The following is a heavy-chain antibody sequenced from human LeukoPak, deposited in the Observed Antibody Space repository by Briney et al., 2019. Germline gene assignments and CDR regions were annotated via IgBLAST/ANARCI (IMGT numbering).Heavy chain of an antibody. D-gene: IGHD2-8*01. J-gene: IGHJ4*02. CDR2: IIPIFGTA. V-gene: IGHV1-69*05. Sequence: ASVKVSCKASGGTFSSYAISWVRQAPGQGLEWMGGIIPIFGTANYAQKFQGRVTITTDESTSTAYMELSSLRSEDTAVYYCASVHPQYRTNGVCYPLDYWGQGTLVTVSS. CDR3: ASVHPQYRTNGVCYPLDY. CDR1: GGTFSSYA.